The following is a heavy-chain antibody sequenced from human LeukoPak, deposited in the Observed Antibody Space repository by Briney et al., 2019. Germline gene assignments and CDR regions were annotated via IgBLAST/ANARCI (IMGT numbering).Heavy chain of an antibody. CDR3: ARDRIVVVPAARYYYYGMDV. J-gene: IGHJ6*02. V-gene: IGHV1-69*04. D-gene: IGHD2-2*01. CDR2: IIPILGIA. CDR1: GGTFSSYA. Sequence: GASVKVSCKASGGTFSSYAISWVRQAPGQGLEWMGRIIPILGIANYAQKFQGRVTITADKSTSTAYMELSSLRSEDMAVYYCARDRIVVVPAARYYYYGMDVWGQGTTVTVSS.